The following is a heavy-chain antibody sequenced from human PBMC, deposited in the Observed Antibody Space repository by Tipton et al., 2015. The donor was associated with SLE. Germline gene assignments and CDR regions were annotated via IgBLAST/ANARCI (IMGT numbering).Heavy chain of an antibody. V-gene: IGHV4-59*12. CDR3: TRSMRGFSSGWYLDY. CDR2: IYYSGGT. CDR1: GGSISSYY. D-gene: IGHD6-19*01. Sequence: TLSLTCTVSGGSISSYYWSWIRQPPGKGLEWIGYIYYSGGTFYNPSLKSRVTISVDTSKSQFSLKLTSVTAADTAMYYCTRSMRGFSSGWYLDYWGQGTLVTVSS. J-gene: IGHJ4*02.